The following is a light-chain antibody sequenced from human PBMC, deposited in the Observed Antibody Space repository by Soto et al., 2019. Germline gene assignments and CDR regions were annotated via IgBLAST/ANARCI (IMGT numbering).Light chain of an antibody. CDR3: QSYDSSLNV. Sequence: QSVLTQPPSVSGAPGQRVTISCTGSSSNIGAGYDVHWYQQLPETAPKLLIYGNSNRPSGVPDRFSGSKSGTSASLAITGLQAEDEADYYCQSYDSSLNVFGTGTKVTVL. CDR2: GNS. V-gene: IGLV1-40*01. CDR1: SSNIGAGYD. J-gene: IGLJ1*01.